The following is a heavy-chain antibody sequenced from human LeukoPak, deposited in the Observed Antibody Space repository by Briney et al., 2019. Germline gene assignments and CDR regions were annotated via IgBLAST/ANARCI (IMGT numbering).Heavy chain of an antibody. Sequence: PSGTLSLTCAVSGGSISSSNWWSWVRQPPGKGLEWIGEIYHSGSTNYNPSLKSRVTISVDTSKNQFSLKLSSVTAADTAVYYCASSPFPFLGDYNRSGFDPWGQGTLVTVSS. D-gene: IGHD4-17*01. CDR1: GGSISSSNW. J-gene: IGHJ5*02. CDR3: ASSPFPFLGDYNRSGFDP. V-gene: IGHV4-4*02. CDR2: IYHSGST.